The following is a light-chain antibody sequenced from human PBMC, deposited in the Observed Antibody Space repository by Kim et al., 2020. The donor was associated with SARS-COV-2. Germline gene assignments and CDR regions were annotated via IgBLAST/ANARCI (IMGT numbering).Light chain of an antibody. CDR3: QAWDSSTWV. V-gene: IGLV3-1*01. J-gene: IGLJ3*02. CDR2: QDS. Sequence: SRGQTARMTCCGDKLGDKYACWYQQKPGQSPVLVIYQDSKRPAGFPERFSGSNSGNTATLTISGTQAMDEADYYCQAWDSSTWVFGGGTQLTVL. CDR1: KLGDKY.